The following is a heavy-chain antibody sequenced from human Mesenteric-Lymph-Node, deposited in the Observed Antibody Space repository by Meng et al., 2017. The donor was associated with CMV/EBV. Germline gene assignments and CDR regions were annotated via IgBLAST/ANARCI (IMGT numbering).Heavy chain of an antibody. CDR3: ARDKGVRFLEWLFPFDY. D-gene: IGHD3-3*01. V-gene: IGHV3-21*01. J-gene: IGHJ4*02. CDR2: ISSSSSYI. Sequence: GESLKISCAASGFTFSSYSMNWVRQAPGKGLEWVSSISSSSSYIYYADSVKGRFTISRDNAKNSLYLQMNSLRAEDTAVYYCARDKGVRFLEWLFPFDYWGQGTLVTVSS. CDR1: GFTFSSYS.